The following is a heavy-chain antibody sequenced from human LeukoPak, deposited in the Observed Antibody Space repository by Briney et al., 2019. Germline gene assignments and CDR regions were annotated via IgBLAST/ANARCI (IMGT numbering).Heavy chain of an antibody. CDR3: ARVPTGCTNGVCYISDYYYYMDV. D-gene: IGHD2-8*01. V-gene: IGHV1-8*03. Sequence: ASVKVSCKASGYTFTSYDINWVRQAPGQGLEWMGWMNPNSGNTGYAQKFQGRVTITRNTSISTAYMELSSLRSEDTAVYYCARVPTGCTNGVCYISDYYYYMDVWGKGTTVTVSS. CDR1: GYTFTSYD. J-gene: IGHJ6*03. CDR2: MNPNSGNT.